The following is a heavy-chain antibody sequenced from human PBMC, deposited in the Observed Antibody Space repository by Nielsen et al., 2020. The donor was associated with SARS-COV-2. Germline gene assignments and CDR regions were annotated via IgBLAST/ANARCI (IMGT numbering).Heavy chain of an antibody. J-gene: IGHJ1*01. D-gene: IGHD2-15*01. Sequence: GESLKISCAASGFMVSDSYMSWIRQTPGKGLEWISYISSSGSYTNYADSVKGRFTISRDNAKNSLYLQMNSLRAEDTAMYYCAKSGNCNGGICYSTEYFQDWGQGTLVTVSS. CDR2: ISSSGSYT. CDR1: GFMVSDSY. CDR3: AKSGNCNGGICYSTEYFQD. V-gene: IGHV3-11*03.